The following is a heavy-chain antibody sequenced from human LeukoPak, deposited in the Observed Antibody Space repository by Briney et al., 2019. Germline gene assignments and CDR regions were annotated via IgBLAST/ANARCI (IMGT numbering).Heavy chain of an antibody. V-gene: IGHV3-7*01. Sequence: GGSLRLSCVASGFTFVSHWMTWVRQAPGKGLEWVANINQDESEKYYVDSVKGRFTISRDNAKNSLYLQMNSLRAEDTAVYYCARDQAAFDYWGQGTLVTVSS. J-gene: IGHJ4*02. D-gene: IGHD6-25*01. CDR2: INQDESEK. CDR3: ARDQAAFDY. CDR1: GFTFVSHW.